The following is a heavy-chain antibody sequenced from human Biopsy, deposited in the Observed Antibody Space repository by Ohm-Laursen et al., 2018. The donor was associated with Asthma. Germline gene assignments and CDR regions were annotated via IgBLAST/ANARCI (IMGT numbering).Heavy chain of an antibody. CDR1: GGTFNTYV. J-gene: IGHJ4*02. CDR2: INSVFGTT. Sequence: SVKVSCKSLGGTFNTYVIGWVRQAPGQGLEWMGGINSVFGTTTYPQKFQGRVTITADDSTGTVYMELSSLRSEDTAVYYCARKAGSCISRTCYSLDFWGQGTLVTVSS. CDR3: ARKAGSCISRTCYSLDF. V-gene: IGHV1-69*13. D-gene: IGHD2-2*01.